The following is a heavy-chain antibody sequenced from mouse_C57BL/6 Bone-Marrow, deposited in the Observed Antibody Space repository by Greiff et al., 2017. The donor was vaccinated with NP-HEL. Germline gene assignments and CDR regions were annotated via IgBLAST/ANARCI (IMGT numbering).Heavy chain of an antibody. CDR2: IWSGGST. D-gene: IGHD1-1*01. CDR1: GFSLTSYG. J-gene: IGHJ4*01. V-gene: IGHV2-2*01. CDR3: ARWSTTVEADAMDY. Sequence: VQVVESGPGLVQPSQSLSITCTVSGFSLTSYGVHWVRQSPGKGLEWLGVIWSGGSTDYNAAFISRLSISKDNSKSQVLFKMNSLQAEDTDIYYSARWSTTVEADAMDYWGKGTSVTVS.